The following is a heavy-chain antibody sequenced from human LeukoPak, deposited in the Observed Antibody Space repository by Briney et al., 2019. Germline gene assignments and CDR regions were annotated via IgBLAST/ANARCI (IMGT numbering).Heavy chain of an antibody. Sequence: SETLSLTCTVSGGSISSSSYYWGWIRQPPGKGLEWIGSIYYSGSTNYNPSLKSRVTISVDTSKNQFSLKLSSVTAADTAVYYCARVALVYSSSWNYYYYYMDVWGKGTTVTISS. J-gene: IGHJ6*03. CDR3: ARVALVYSSSWNYYYYYMDV. D-gene: IGHD6-13*01. CDR1: GGSISSSSYY. CDR2: IYYSGST. V-gene: IGHV4-39*07.